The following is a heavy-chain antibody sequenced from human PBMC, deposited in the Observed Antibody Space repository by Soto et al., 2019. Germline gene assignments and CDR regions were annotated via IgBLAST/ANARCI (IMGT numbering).Heavy chain of an antibody. CDR2: IKNKTDGGTT. V-gene: IGHV3-15*01. J-gene: IGHJ3*02. D-gene: IGHD3-16*01. CDR3: TTKHYDYIWGGAFDI. CDR1: GFTFSNAW. Sequence: EVQLVESGGGLVKPGGSLRLSCAASGFTFSNAWMSWVRQAPGKGLEWVGRIKNKTDGGTTDYAAPVKGRFTISRDDSKNTLYLQMNSLKTEDTAVYYCTTKHYDYIWGGAFDIWGQGTMVTVSS.